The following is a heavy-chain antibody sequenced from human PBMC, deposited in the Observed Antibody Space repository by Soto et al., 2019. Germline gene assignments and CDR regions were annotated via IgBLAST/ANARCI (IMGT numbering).Heavy chain of an antibody. D-gene: IGHD6-19*01. CDR3: ASLAVAEGFDP. J-gene: IGHJ5*02. CDR2: IHAGGST. V-gene: IGHV3-53*02. CDR1: GFSVSNNS. Sequence: EVQLVETGGGLLQPGGSLRLSCAASGFSVSNNSMSWVRQAPGKGLEWVSIIHAGGSTYYADSVKGRFTISRDNSKNTVYLQMNGLRDEDTAMYYCASLAVAEGFDPGGQGTLVTVSS.